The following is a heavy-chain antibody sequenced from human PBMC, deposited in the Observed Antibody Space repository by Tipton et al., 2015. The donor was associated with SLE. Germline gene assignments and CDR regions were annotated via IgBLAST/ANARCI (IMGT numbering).Heavy chain of an antibody. Sequence: GSLRLSCAASGFSFSSSWMSWLRQAPGKGLEWVANIKPDGREIYYVDSVKGRFTISRDNAKTSLYLQMNSLRAEDTAVYYCARDKGYYDSSGPGGMDVWGQGTTVTVSS. D-gene: IGHD3-22*01. J-gene: IGHJ6*02. CDR3: ARDKGYYDSSGPGGMDV. CDR1: GFSFSSSW. V-gene: IGHV3-7*01. CDR2: IKPDGREI.